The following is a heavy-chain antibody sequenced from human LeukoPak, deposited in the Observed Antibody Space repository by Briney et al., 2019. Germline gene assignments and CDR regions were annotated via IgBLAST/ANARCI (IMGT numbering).Heavy chain of an antibody. CDR3: ARSYCSGGSCYSFLGGWFDP. V-gene: IGHV3-53*01. CDR1: GFTVSSNY. D-gene: IGHD2-15*01. CDR2: IYSGGST. J-gene: IGHJ5*02. Sequence: WGSLRLSCAASGFTVSSNYMSWVRQAPGKGLEWVSVIYSGGSTYYADSVKGRFTISRDNSKNTLYLQMNSLRAEDTAVYYCARSYCSGGSCYSFLGGWFDPWGQGTLVTVSS.